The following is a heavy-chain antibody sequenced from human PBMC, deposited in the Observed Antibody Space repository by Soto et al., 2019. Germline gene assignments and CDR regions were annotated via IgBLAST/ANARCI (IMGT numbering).Heavy chain of an antibody. J-gene: IGHJ3*02. V-gene: IGHV4-34*01. Sequence: HLNQGGAGQLKPSETLPPTWVVPGGSSSTYNYNWFAQPQGRGREWIGEINHSGSNNYSPSLKSRVTMSLDTSKNQFSLKLTSVTAADTAVYYCARGGSNDWQVAFDIWGQGTRVTVSS. D-gene: IGHD3-9*01. CDR3: ARGGSNDWQVAFDI. CDR1: GGSSSTYN. CDR2: INHSGSN.